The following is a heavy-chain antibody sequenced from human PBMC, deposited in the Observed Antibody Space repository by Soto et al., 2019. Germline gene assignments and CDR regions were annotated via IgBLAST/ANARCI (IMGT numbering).Heavy chain of an antibody. J-gene: IGHJ4*02. CDR2: IYWDDDE. CDR3: AHGSCSSADCYPNPYLDY. CDR1: GFSLSTTAEG. V-gene: IGHV2-5*02. Sequence: QITLKESGPTLVKPTQTLTLNCTFYGFSLSTTAEGVGWIRQPPGKALEWLALIYWDDDERYSPSLKSRLTITKDTSKNQVVLTMTNVDPVDTATYYWAHGSCSSADCYPNPYLDYWGQGILVTVSS. D-gene: IGHD2-2*01.